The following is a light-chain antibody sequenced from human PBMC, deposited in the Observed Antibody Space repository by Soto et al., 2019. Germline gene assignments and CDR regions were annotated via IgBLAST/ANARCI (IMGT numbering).Light chain of an antibody. CDR3: QQSYSTPIT. J-gene: IGKJ5*01. V-gene: IGKV1-39*01. CDR2: VAN. CDR1: QTVSTF. Sequence: IQMRQSPVWLAAAVGDRFTSTCRARQTVSTFLHWYQHKPGKAPTVLIYVANTLQSGVTSRFSGSGSGTDFTLTISSLQTEDSATYYCQQSYSTPITVGPVTRLEI.